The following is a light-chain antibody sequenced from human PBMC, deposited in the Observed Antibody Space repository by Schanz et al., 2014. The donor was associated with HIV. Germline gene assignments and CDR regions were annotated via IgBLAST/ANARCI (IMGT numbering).Light chain of an antibody. Sequence: QSVLTQPASVSGSPGQSITISCTGPNSDINFYYYISWFQQHPGKAPQLMIYDGSRRPSGVSNRFSGSKSDNTASLTISGLQPEDEADYYCSSYTSSSTGVFGGGTKLTVL. V-gene: IGLV2-14*03. CDR2: DGS. CDR1: NSDINFYYY. J-gene: IGLJ3*02. CDR3: SSYTSSSTGV.